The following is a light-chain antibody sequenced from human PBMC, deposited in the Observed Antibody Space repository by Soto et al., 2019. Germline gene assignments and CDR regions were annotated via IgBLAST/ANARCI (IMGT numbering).Light chain of an antibody. Sequence: QSVLTQPPSVSGAPGQRVTISCTGSSSNIGAGYDVHWYQQLPGTAPKLLIYGNSNRPSGVPDRFSGSKSGTSASLAITGLQAEDEADYYCQSYDSSRSGHAVLGGGTQLTVL. CDR3: QSYDSSRSGHAV. CDR2: GNS. V-gene: IGLV1-40*01. CDR1: SSNIGAGYD. J-gene: IGLJ7*01.